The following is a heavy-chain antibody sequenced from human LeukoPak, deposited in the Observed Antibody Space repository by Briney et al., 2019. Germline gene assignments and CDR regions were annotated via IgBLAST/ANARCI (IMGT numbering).Heavy chain of an antibody. CDR3: ARGKGGRSDSSGYYPN. CDR1: GGSFSGYY. D-gene: IGHD3-22*01. V-gene: IGHV4-34*01. CDR2: INHSGST. J-gene: IGHJ4*02. Sequence: PSETLSLTCAVYGGSFSGYYWSWIRQPPGKGLEWIGEINHSGSTNYSPSLKSRVTISVDTSKNQFSLKLSSVTAADTAVYYCARGKGGRSDSSGYYPNWGQGTLVTVSS.